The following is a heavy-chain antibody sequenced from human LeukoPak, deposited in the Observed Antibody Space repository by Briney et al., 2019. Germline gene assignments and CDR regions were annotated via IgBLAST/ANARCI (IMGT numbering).Heavy chain of an antibody. CDR3: ARVSKYYYGSGSYHPDSNFDY. D-gene: IGHD3-10*01. V-gene: IGHV1-18*01. Sequence: ASVKVSCKASGYTFTSYGISWVRQAPGQGLEWMGWISAYNGNTNYAQKLQGRVTMTTDTSTSTAYMELRSLRSDDTAVYYCARVSKYYYGSGSYHPDSNFDYWGQGTLVTVSS. CDR2: ISAYNGNT. CDR1: GYTFTSYG. J-gene: IGHJ4*02.